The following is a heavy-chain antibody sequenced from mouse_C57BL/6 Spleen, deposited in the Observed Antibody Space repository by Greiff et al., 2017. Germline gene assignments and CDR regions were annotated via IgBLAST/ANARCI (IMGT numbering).Heavy chain of an antibody. V-gene: IGHV1-50*01. J-gene: IGHJ2*01. D-gene: IGHD4-1*01. CDR1: GYTFPSYW. Sequence: QVQLQQPGAELVKPGASVKLSCKASGYTFPSYWMQWVKQRPGQGLEWIGEIDPSDSYTNYNQKFKGKATLTVDTSSSTAYMQLSSLTSEDSAVYYCASGKDYFDYWGQGTTLTVSS. CDR3: ASGKDYFDY. CDR2: IDPSDSYT.